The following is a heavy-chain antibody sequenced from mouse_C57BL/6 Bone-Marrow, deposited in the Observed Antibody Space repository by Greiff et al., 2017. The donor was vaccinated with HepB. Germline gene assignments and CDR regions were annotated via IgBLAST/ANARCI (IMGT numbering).Heavy chain of an antibody. D-gene: IGHD1-1*01. CDR3: ASFLLLRDMDY. V-gene: IGHV1-59*01. Sequence: QVQLQQPGAELVRPGTSVKLSCKASGYTFTSYWMHWVKQRPGQGLEWIGVIDPSDSYTNYNQKFKGKATLTVDTSSSTAYMQLSSLTSEDSAVYYCASFLLLRDMDYWGQGTSVTVSS. CDR1: GYTFTSYW. CDR2: IDPSDSYT. J-gene: IGHJ4*01.